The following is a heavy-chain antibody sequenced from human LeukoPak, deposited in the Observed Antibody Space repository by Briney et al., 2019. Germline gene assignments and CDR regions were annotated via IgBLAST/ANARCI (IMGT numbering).Heavy chain of an antibody. D-gene: IGHD2-15*01. J-gene: IGHJ4*02. CDR1: GFTFSSYG. CDR2: IRYDGSNK. Sequence: GGSLRLSCAASGFTFSSYGMHWVRQAPGKGLEWVAFIRYDGSNKYYADSVKGRFTISRDNSKNTLYLQMSSLRAEDTAVYYCTKDSSGDGVVVVAALDYWGQGTLVTVSS. V-gene: IGHV3-30*02. CDR3: TKDSSGDGVVVVAALDY.